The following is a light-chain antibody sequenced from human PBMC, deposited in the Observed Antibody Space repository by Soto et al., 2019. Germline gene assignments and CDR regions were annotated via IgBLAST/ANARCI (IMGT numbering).Light chain of an antibody. CDR1: QSVSSS. V-gene: IGKV3-20*01. J-gene: IGKJ1*01. CDR3: QHYGSSRT. CDR2: GAS. Sequence: VFTESPGTLSLSPRERATLSCRASQSVSSSLAWYQQKPGQAPRLLIYGASSRATGIPDRFSGSGSGPDFTLTISRLEPEDFAVYFCQHYGSSRTFGQGAKVDI.